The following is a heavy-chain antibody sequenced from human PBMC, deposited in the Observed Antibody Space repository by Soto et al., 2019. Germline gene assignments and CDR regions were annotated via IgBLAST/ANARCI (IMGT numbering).Heavy chain of an antibody. V-gene: IGHV3-30-3*01. J-gene: IGHJ1*01. CDR3: ARSKVGATTLYFQH. Sequence: QVQLVESGGGVVQPGRSLRLSCAASGFTFSSYAMHWVRQAPGKGLEWVAVISYDGSNKYYADSVKGRFTISRDNSKNTLYLQMNSLRAEDTAVYYCARSKVGATTLYFQHWGQGTLVTVSS. CDR2: ISYDGSNK. CDR1: GFTFSSYA. D-gene: IGHD1-26*01.